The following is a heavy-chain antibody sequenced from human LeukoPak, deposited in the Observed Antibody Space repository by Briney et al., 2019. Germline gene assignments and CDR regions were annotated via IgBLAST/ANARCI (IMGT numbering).Heavy chain of an antibody. V-gene: IGHV3-11*01. Sequence: PGGSLRLSCAASGFTFSDYYMSWIHQPPGKGLEWVSYISSSGTTIYYADSARGRFTVSRDNAKNSLYLQMDSLSAEDTAVYYCASLRGVNRWGQGTLVTVSS. D-gene: IGHD3-10*01. CDR1: GFTFSDYY. CDR2: ISSSGTTI. J-gene: IGHJ4*02. CDR3: ASLRGVNR.